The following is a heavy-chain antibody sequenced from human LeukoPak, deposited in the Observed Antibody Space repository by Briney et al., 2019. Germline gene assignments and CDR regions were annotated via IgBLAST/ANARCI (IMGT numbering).Heavy chain of an antibody. CDR1: GFTLSSYE. J-gene: IGHJ4*02. CDR3: ARDYYDSSGLDY. D-gene: IGHD3-22*01. CDR2: ISSSGDTI. Sequence: GGSLRLSCAASGFTLSSYEMNWVRQAPGKGLEWVSYISSSGDTIYYADSVKGRFTISRDNAKKSLYLQMNSLRAEDTAVYYCARDYYDSSGLDYWGQGTLVTVSS. V-gene: IGHV3-48*03.